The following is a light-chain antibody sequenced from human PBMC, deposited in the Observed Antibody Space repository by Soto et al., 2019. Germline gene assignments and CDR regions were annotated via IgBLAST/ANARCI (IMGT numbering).Light chain of an antibody. V-gene: IGKV3-20*01. Sequence: EIVLTQSPGNLSLSPGERATLSCRASQSVSSSYLAWYQQKPGQAPRLLIYGASIRATGIPDRFSGSGSGTDFTLTISRLEPEDFAVYYCQQYGSSPGTFGQGTKVEIK. CDR1: QSVSSSY. J-gene: IGKJ1*01. CDR3: QQYGSSPGT. CDR2: GAS.